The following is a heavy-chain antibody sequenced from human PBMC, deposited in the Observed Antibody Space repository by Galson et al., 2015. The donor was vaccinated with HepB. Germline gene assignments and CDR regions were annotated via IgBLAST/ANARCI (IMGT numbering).Heavy chain of an antibody. CDR2: INAANGNT. J-gene: IGHJ6*02. D-gene: IGHD2-2*01. CDR1: GYTFSTYA. Sequence: SVKVSCKASGYTFSTYAIHWVRQAPGQGLEWMGWINAANGNTKYSQRFQGRVTFTRDTSASTISMELSSLRSEDTAVYYCARDRKVYQLLCSYYYCGMDVWGQGTTVTVSS. V-gene: IGHV1-3*01. CDR3: ARDRKVYQLLCSYYYCGMDV.